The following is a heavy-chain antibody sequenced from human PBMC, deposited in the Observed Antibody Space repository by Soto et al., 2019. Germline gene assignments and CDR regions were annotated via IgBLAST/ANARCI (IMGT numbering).Heavy chain of an antibody. D-gene: IGHD2-15*01. CDR1: GFSLSTSGVG. Sequence: QITLKESGPTLVKPTQTLTLTCTFSGFSLSTSGVGVGWIRQPPGKALEWLALIYGDDDKRYSPSLKSRLTNTKDTSKNQVVLTMTNMDPVDTATYYCAHRPSYCSGGSCYSGFDYWGQGTLVTVSS. J-gene: IGHJ4*02. CDR3: AHRPSYCSGGSCYSGFDY. V-gene: IGHV2-5*02. CDR2: IYGDDDK.